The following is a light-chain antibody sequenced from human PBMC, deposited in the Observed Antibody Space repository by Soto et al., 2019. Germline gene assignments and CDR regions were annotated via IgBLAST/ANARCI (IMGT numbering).Light chain of an antibody. CDR2: DVS. CDR1: SSDVGGYNY. Sequence: QSVLTQPRSVSGSPGQSVTISCTGTSSDVGGYNYVSWYQQHPGKAPKLMIYDVSKRPSGVPDRFSGSKSGKTASLTISGLQAEDEADYYCCQYAGSYYVLGTGTKVXV. J-gene: IGLJ1*01. V-gene: IGLV2-11*01. CDR3: CQYAGSYYV.